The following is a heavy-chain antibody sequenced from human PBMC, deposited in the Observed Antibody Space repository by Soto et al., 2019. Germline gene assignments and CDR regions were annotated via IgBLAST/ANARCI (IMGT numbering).Heavy chain of an antibody. D-gene: IGHD1-1*01. V-gene: IGHV3-72*01. Sequence: GGSLRLSCAVSGFTFGDHYMDWVRQAPGKGLEWIGRIRNKAHSYSTTYAASVKGRLIISRDDSKNSVYLQMSSLKTEDTPLYYCLRPIQTRTTAYFDYWGQGTLVTVSS. CDR3: LRPIQTRTTAYFDY. CDR2: IRNKAHSYST. CDR1: GFTFGDHY. J-gene: IGHJ4*02.